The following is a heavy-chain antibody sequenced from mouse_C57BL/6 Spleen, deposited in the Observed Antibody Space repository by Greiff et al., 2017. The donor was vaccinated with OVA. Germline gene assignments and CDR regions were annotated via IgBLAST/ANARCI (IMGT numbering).Heavy chain of an antibody. CDR2: ISSGGDYI. CDR3: TRVYSNYDAMDY. V-gene: IGHV5-9-1*02. J-gene: IGHJ4*01. D-gene: IGHD2-5*01. CDR1: GFTFSSSA. Sequence: EVQLVESGEGLVKPGGSLKLSCAASGFTFSSSAMSWVRQTPAKRLEWVAYISSGGDYIYYADTVKGRFTISRDNARNTLYLQMSSLKSEDTAMYYCTRVYSNYDAMDYWGQGTSVTVSA.